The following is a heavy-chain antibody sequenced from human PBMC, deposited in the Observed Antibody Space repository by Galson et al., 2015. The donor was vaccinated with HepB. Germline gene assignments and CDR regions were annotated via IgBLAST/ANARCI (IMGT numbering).Heavy chain of an antibody. CDR2: ISAYNGNT. V-gene: IGHV1-18*01. J-gene: IGHJ4*02. CDR1: GYTFTSYG. Sequence: SVKVSCKASGYTFTSYGISWVRQAPGQGLEWMGWISAYNGNTNYAQKLQGRVTMTTDTSTSTACMELRSLRSDDTAVYYCASSLRSGDIFRGPDPGLPYYFDYWGQGTLVTVSS. D-gene: IGHD3-10*01. CDR3: ASSLRSGDIFRGPDPGLPYYFDY.